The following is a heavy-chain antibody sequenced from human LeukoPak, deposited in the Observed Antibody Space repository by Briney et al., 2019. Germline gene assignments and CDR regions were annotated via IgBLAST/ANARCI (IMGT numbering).Heavy chain of an antibody. Sequence: PSETLSLTCAVYGGSFSGYYWSWIRQPPGKGLGWIGEINHSGSTNYNPSLKSRVTISVDTSKNQFSLKLSSVTAADTAVYYCASLEWLPYYFDYWGQGTLVTVSS. D-gene: IGHD3-3*01. CDR2: INHSGST. CDR3: ASLEWLPYYFDY. J-gene: IGHJ4*02. CDR1: GGSFSGYY. V-gene: IGHV4-34*01.